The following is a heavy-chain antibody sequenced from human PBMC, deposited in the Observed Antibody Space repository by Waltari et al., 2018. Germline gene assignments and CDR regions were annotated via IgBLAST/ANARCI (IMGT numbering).Heavy chain of an antibody. J-gene: IGHJ4*02. Sequence: EVHLVESGGDLVQPGGSLRLSCGDSGLTFSSIWMSWVRQAPGKGGGVVGTKKVDGSMKFYLESGRGRFTIPTDNAKKSLYLQMDSLRAEDTAVYYCATLLGHSTYFDHWGQGALVTVSS. CDR2: KKVDGSMK. V-gene: IGHV3-7*01. CDR1: GLTFSSIW. CDR3: ATLLGHSTYFDH.